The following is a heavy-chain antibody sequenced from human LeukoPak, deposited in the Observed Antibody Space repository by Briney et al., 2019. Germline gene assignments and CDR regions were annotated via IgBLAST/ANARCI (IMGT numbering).Heavy chain of an antibody. Sequence: PGGSLSLSCSASGFTFSTYAMHWVRQAPGKRLEYVSAISSDGDSTYNADSVKGRFTISRDNSKNTLYLQMSSLRTGDTAVYYWVRSATSSGANCFDPWGQGTLVTVSS. D-gene: IGHD1-26*01. CDR1: GFTFSTYA. V-gene: IGHV3-64D*09. CDR3: VRSATSSGANCFDP. CDR2: ISSDGDST. J-gene: IGHJ5*02.